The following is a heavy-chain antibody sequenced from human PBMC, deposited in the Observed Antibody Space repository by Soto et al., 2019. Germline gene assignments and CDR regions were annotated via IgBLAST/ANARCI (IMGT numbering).Heavy chain of an antibody. J-gene: IGHJ4*02. V-gene: IGHV1-46*01. CDR3: ARSPLRGALDD. CDR1: GYTLTSYY. CDR2: INPSGGST. Sequence: ASVKVSCKASGYTLTSYYMHWVRQAPGQGLEWMGVINPSGGSTAYAQRFQGRVTMTRDTSTSVVYMELNRLTSEDTAMYYCARSPLRGALDDWGQGSLVIVSS.